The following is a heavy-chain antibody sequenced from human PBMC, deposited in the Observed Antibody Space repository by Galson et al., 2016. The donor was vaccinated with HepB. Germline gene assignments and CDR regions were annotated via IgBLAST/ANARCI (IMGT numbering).Heavy chain of an antibody. CDR1: GYTFSSDY. D-gene: IGHD5-12*01. Sequence: SVKVSCKASGYTFSSDYMHWVRQAPGQGLEWMGIINPSGGSTSYAQKFQGRVTMTRDTSTSTVYMELSSLRSEDTAVYYCARDWPLDSGYDGGHHFYDGMDAWGQGTTVTVSS. J-gene: IGHJ6*02. V-gene: IGHV1-46*01. CDR3: ARDWPLDSGYDGGHHFYDGMDA. CDR2: INPSGGST.